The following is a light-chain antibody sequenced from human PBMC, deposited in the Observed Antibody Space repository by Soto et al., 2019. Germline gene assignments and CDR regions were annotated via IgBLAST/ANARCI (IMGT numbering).Light chain of an antibody. Sequence: QSVLTQPNSVSGSPGQSITISCSTTSSDFGSYNFVSWFQQHPGKAPKLIIYEVANRPSGVSYRFSGSKSGNTASLTISGLQAEDEADYYCTSFTTTNTWVFGGGTKVTVL. J-gene: IGLJ3*02. CDR1: SSDFGSYNF. CDR3: TSFTTTNTWV. V-gene: IGLV2-14*01. CDR2: EVA.